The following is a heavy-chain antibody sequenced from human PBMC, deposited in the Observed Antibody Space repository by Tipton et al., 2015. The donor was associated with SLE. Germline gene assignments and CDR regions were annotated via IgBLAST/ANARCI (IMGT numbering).Heavy chain of an antibody. V-gene: IGHV4-34*01. D-gene: IGHD6-25*01. CDR3: AKEGQRGYYFDY. CDR1: GGSFSGYY. CDR2: INHSGST. Sequence: TLSLTCAVYGGSFSGYYWSWIRQPPGKGLEWIGEINHSGSTNYNPSLKSRVTISVDTSKNQFSLKLSSVTAADTAVYYCAKEGQRGYYFDYWGQGTLVTASS. J-gene: IGHJ4*02.